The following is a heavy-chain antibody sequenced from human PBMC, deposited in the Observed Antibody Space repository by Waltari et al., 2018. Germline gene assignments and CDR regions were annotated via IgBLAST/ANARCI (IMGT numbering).Heavy chain of an antibody. CDR3: ARGINSSGWGAYY. V-gene: IGHV4-34*01. CDR1: GGSFSGYY. Sequence: QVQLQQWGAGLLKPSETLSLTCAVDGGSFSGYYWSWISQPPGKGLEWIGEINHSGSTNYNPSLKSRVTISVDTSKIQFSLKLSSVTAADTAVYYCARGINSSGWGAYYWGQGTLVTVSS. J-gene: IGHJ4*02. CDR2: INHSGST. D-gene: IGHD6-19*01.